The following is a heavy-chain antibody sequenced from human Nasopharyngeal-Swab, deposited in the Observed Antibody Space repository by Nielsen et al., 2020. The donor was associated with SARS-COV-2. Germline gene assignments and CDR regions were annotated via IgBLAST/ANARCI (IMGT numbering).Heavy chain of an antibody. Sequence: GESLKISCAASGFTFSSYGMHWVRQAPGKGLEWVAVIWYDGSNKYYADSVKGRFTISRDNSKNTLYLQMNSLRAEDTAVYYCAKEYSGYDGVLYDWGQGTLVTVSS. CDR2: IWYDGSNK. CDR3: AKEYSGYDGVLYD. D-gene: IGHD5-12*01. CDR1: GFTFSSYG. J-gene: IGHJ4*02. V-gene: IGHV3-33*06.